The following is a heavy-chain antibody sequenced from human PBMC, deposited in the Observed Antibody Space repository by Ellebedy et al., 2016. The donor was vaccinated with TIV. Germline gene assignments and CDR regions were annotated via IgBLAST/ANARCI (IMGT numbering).Heavy chain of an antibody. CDR1: GFTFDMYS. V-gene: IGHV3-48*02. Sequence: GGSLRLXCAASGFTFDMYSMNWVRQAAGKGLEWISFIIGTGSTTYYADSVRGRFTVSRDNAKNSLYLQMNSLRDEDTVLYYCARRGNYLGDAFDMWGHGAVVIVSS. J-gene: IGHJ3*02. CDR2: IIGTGSTT. CDR3: ARRGNYLGDAFDM. D-gene: IGHD1-26*01.